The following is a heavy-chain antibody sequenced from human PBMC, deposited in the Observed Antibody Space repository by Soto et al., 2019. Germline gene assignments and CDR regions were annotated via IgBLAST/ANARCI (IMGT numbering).Heavy chain of an antibody. CDR1: GGSISTYY. J-gene: IGHJ4*02. CDR2: IYYRGNT. Sequence: SETLSLTCTVSGGSISTYYWSWIRQPPGKGLEWIGYIYYRGNTNCNPSFKSRVTISLDTSKNQFSLRLSSVTAADTAIYYCARHPGYYDVLTGYSTYYFDYWGQGALVTVSS. V-gene: IGHV4-59*08. CDR3: ARHPGYYDVLTGYSTYYFDY. D-gene: IGHD3-9*01.